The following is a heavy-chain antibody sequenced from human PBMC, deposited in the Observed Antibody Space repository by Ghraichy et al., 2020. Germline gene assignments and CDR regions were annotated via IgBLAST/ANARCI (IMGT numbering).Heavy chain of an antibody. Sequence: GGSLRLSCKASAFSFSSFAMTWVLQAPGKGLEWVSTISGSGGSTYYADSVKGRFTVSRDNSKNTLYLQMNSLRAEDTAVYYCAETIFGAYYFDYWGQGTLFTVSS. V-gene: IGHV3-23*01. CDR3: AETIFGAYYFDY. J-gene: IGHJ4*02. CDR1: AFSFSSFA. D-gene: IGHD3-3*01. CDR2: ISGSGGST.